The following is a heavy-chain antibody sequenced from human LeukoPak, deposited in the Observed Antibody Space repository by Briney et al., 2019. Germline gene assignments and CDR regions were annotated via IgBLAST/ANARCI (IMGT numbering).Heavy chain of an antibody. V-gene: IGHV5-51*01. CDR1: GYSFTTSW. Sequence: GESLKISCKVSGYSFTTSWIGWVRQMSGKGLEWMGVIYPGDSDTRYSPSFQGQVTMSADKSNNTAYLQWSSLKASDTAMYCCAGRDRYSGYDWGQGTLVTVSS. D-gene: IGHD5-12*01. J-gene: IGHJ4*02. CDR2: IYPGDSDT. CDR3: AGRDRYSGYD.